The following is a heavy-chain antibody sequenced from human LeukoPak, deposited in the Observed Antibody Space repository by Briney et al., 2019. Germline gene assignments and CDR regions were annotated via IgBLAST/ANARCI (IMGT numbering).Heavy chain of an antibody. D-gene: IGHD3-10*01. Sequence: GGSLGLSCTASGFTFSNYEMNWVRHAPGKALEWISYISNTDGTVYYADSVKGGFTISRDNAESSLYLQMNSLRVEDTAFYYCARARMPRGGGFHYWGRGILVTVSS. V-gene: IGHV3-48*03. J-gene: IGHJ4*02. CDR2: ISNTDGTV. CDR3: ARARMPRGGGFHY. CDR1: GFTFSNYE.